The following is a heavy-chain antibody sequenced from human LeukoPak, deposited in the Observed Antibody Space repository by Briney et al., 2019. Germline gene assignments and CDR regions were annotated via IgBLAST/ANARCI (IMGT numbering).Heavy chain of an antibody. J-gene: IGHJ3*02. V-gene: IGHV4-4*02. CDR1: GGSISSSNW. CDR2: IYHSGST. Sequence: PSGTLSLTCAVSGGSISSSNWWSWVRQPPGKGLEWIGEIYHSGSTNYNPSLKSRVTISVDKSKNQFSLKLSSVTAADTAVYYCARDIFLAGPHDYGGNLISSHAFDIWGQGTMVTVSS. D-gene: IGHD4-23*01. CDR3: ARDIFLAGPHDYGGNLISSHAFDI.